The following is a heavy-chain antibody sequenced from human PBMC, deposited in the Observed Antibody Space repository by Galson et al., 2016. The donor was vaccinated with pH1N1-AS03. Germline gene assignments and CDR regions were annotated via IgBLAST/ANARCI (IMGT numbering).Heavy chain of an antibody. J-gene: IGHJ4*02. CDR3: ATTWGSGYTVAY. V-gene: IGHV4-61*01. CDR1: GGPVTSPIFS. D-gene: IGHD3-22*01. Sequence: SETLSLTCAVSGGPVTSPIFSWSWIRQPPGQGLEWIGYIHFSGTTNYNPSLESRVTISLDASKNQFSLRLSSVTAADTAFYYCATTWGSGYTVAYWGQGILVTVSS. CDR2: IHFSGTT.